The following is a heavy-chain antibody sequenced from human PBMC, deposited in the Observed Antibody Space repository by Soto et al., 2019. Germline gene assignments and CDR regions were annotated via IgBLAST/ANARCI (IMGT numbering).Heavy chain of an antibody. J-gene: IGHJ5*02. Sequence: WGSLRLSCAASGFTFSSYGMHWVRQAPGKGLEWVAVIWYDGSNKYYADSVKGRFTISRDNSKNTLYLQMNSLRAEDTAAYYCARGDTAMVNHWFDPWGQGTLVTVSS. D-gene: IGHD5-18*01. CDR3: ARGDTAMVNHWFDP. V-gene: IGHV3-33*01. CDR2: IWYDGSNK. CDR1: GFTFSSYG.